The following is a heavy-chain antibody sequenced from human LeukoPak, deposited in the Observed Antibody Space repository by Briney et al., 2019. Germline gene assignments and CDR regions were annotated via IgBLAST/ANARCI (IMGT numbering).Heavy chain of an antibody. CDR2: ISYDGSNK. J-gene: IGHJ5*02. CDR1: GFTFSSYA. V-gene: IGHV3-30-3*01. CDR3: ARDPQTYCAGDCYTNWFDP. Sequence: GGSLRLSCAASGFTFSSYAMHWVRQAPGKGLEWVAVISYDGSNKYYADSVKGRFTISRDNSKNTLYLQMNSLRAEDTAVYYCARDPQTYCAGDCYTNWFDPWGQGTLVTVSS. D-gene: IGHD2-21*02.